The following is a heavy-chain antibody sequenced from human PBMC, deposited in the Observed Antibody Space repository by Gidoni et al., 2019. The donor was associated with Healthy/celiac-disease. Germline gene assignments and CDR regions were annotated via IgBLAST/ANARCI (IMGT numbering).Heavy chain of an antibody. Sequence: QVQLVESGGGLVKPGGSLRLSCAASGFTFSDYYMSWIRQAPGKGLEWVSYISSSSSYTNYADSVKGRFTISRDNAKNSLYLQMNSLRAEDTAVYYCARDMGLYGSGSYYFDYWGQGTLVTVSS. D-gene: IGHD3-10*01. J-gene: IGHJ4*02. CDR3: ARDMGLYGSGSYYFDY. V-gene: IGHV3-11*06. CDR2: ISSSSSYT. CDR1: GFTFSDYY.